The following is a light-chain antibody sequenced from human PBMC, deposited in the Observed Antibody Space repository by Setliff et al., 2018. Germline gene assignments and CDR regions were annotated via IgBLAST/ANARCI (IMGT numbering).Light chain of an antibody. J-gene: IGLJ1*01. CDR3: SAWDDSLNACV. Sequence: QSVLAQPPPASGTPGQLVTISCSGSSSNIGRRTVNWYQQVPGMAPKLLIYSQNQRPSGVPDRFSASKSGTSASLAISGLQSDDEADYYCSAWDDSLNACVFGTVTKVTVL. CDR1: SSNIGRRT. CDR2: SQN. V-gene: IGLV1-44*01.